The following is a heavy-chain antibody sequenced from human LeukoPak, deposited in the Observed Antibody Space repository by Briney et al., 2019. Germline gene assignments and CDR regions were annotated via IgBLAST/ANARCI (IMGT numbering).Heavy chain of an antibody. CDR2: IYSRGTT. D-gene: IGHD2-2*01. Sequence: SETLSLTCTVSGGSITSDTYYWSWIRQPAGKGLEWIGRIYSRGTTNYNPSLKSRVTISVDTSKNQFSLKLSSVTAADTAVYYCARVDGSEALGYCSSTSCYYDYYMDVWGKGTTVTVSS. V-gene: IGHV4-61*02. J-gene: IGHJ6*03. CDR1: GGSITSDTYY. CDR3: ARVDGSEALGYCSSTSCYYDYYMDV.